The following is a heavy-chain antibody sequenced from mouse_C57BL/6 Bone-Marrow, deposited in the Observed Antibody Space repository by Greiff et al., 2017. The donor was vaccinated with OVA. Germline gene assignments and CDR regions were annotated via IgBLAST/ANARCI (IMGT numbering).Heavy chain of an antibody. CDR2: IDPANGNT. Sequence: VQLQQSVAELVRPGASVKLSCTASGFNIKNTYMHWVKQRPEQGLEWIGRIDPANGNTKYAPKFQGKATITADTSSNTAYLQLSSLTSEDTAIYYCAPRITTVVATDYYAMDYWGQGTSVTVSS. V-gene: IGHV14-3*01. CDR3: APRITTVVATDYYAMDY. J-gene: IGHJ4*01. CDR1: GFNIKNTY. D-gene: IGHD1-1*01.